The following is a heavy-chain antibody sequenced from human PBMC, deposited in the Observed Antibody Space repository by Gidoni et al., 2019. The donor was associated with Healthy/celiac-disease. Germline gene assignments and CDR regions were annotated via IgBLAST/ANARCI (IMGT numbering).Heavy chain of an antibody. CDR2: ISYDGSNK. J-gene: IGHJ4*02. V-gene: IGHV3-30-3*01. D-gene: IGHD6-19*01. CDR3: ARGEERGSGWYSGGYFDY. Sequence: QVQLVESGGGVVQPGRSLRLSCAASGFTFSSYAMHWVRQAPGKGLEWVAVISYDGSNKYYADSVKGRFTISRDNSKNTLYLQMNSLRAEDTAVYYCARGEERGSGWYSGGYFDYWGQGTLVTVSS. CDR1: GFTFSSYA.